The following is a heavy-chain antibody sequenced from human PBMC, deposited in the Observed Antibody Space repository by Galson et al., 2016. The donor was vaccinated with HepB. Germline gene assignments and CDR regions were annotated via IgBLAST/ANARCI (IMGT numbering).Heavy chain of an antibody. CDR2: ISYDGSNK. D-gene: IGHD2-2*01. J-gene: IGHJ5*02. Sequence: LRLSCAVSGFTFNSYAMHWVRQAPGKGLEWVAVISYDGSNKYYADSVKGRFTISRDNSKNTLFLQMNSLRGDDTAVYHCARDDSSTSWYNWFDPWGQGTLVTVSS. V-gene: IGHV3-30*04. CDR3: ARDDSSTSWYNWFDP. CDR1: GFTFNSYA.